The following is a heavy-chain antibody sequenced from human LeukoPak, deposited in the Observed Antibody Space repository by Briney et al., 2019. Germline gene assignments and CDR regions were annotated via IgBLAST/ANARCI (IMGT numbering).Heavy chain of an antibody. V-gene: IGHV3-23*01. CDR2: VSGGGGTT. J-gene: IGHJ4*02. D-gene: IGHD5-12*01. CDR3: AKDTKWLRSPSDY. CDR1: GFSFNSYA. Sequence: PGGSLRLSCTASGFSFNSYAMTWVRQASGKGLEWVSTVSGGGGTTYYADSVKGRFTISRDNSKNTLYLQMNGLRAEDTAVYYCAKDTKWLRSPSDYWGQGTLVTVSS.